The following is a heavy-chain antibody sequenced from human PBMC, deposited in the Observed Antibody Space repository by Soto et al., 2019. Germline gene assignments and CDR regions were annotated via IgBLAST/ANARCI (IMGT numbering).Heavy chain of an antibody. Sequence: LSLTCTVSGGSISSGGYYWSWIRQHPGKGLEWIGYIYYSGSTYYNPSLKSRVTISVDTSKNQFSLKLSSVTAADTAVYYCARVKYSSGWFFDYWGQGTLVTVSS. V-gene: IGHV4-31*03. CDR2: IYYSGST. CDR1: GGSISSGGYY. D-gene: IGHD6-19*01. CDR3: ARVKYSSGWFFDY. J-gene: IGHJ4*02.